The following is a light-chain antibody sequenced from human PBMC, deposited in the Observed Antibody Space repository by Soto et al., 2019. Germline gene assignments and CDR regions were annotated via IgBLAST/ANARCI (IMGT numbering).Light chain of an antibody. Sequence: EIVMTQSPATLSVSPGERATLSCRASQSIRNDLAWYQQKPGQAPRLLIYGASTRATGIPARFSGSGFGTAFPLTIISLQSEDFALYYCQQYNNRPPITFGQGTRLEIK. CDR2: GAS. J-gene: IGKJ5*01. V-gene: IGKV3-15*01. CDR3: QQYNNRPPIT. CDR1: QSIRND.